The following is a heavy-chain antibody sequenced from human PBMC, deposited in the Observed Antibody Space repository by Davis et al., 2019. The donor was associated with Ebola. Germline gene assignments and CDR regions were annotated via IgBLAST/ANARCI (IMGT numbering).Heavy chain of an antibody. J-gene: IGHJ6*02. CDR3: ARGNYGDYIVLYYYNMDV. D-gene: IGHD4-17*01. CDR1: GASVSSDNYY. V-gene: IGHV4-61*01. Sequence: MPSETLSLTCTVSGASVSSDNYYWSWIRQPPGKGLEWIAYISYSGRTNYNPSLKSRATISVDTSKNQFSLKLSSVTAADTAVYYCARGNYGDYIVLYYYNMDVWGQGTTVTVSS. CDR2: ISYSGRT.